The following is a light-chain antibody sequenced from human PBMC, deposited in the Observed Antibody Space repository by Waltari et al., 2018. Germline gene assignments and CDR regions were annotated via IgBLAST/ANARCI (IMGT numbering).Light chain of an antibody. Sequence: DIVMTQSPDSLAVSLGERATINCKSSQSVLYSSNNKNHLAWYQQKPGQAPKLLIYWASTREPDVPDRFSGSGSGTDFTLTISNLQAEDVAVYYCQQYYSTPTFGQGTKVEIK. V-gene: IGKV4-1*01. CDR1: QSVLYSSNNKNH. CDR2: WAS. CDR3: QQYYSTPT. J-gene: IGKJ1*01.